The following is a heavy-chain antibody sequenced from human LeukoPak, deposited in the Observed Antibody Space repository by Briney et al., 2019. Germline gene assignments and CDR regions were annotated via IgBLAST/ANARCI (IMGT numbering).Heavy chain of an antibody. CDR2: MNPNSGNT. CDR3: ARGTSSSWPHYYYYYMDV. V-gene: IGHV1-8*01. D-gene: IGHD6-13*01. J-gene: IGHJ6*03. CDR1: GYTFTSYD. Sequence: ASVKVSCKASGYTFTSYDINWVRQATGQGLEWMGWMNPNSGNTGYAQKFQGRVTMTRNTSISTAYMELSSLRSEDTAVYYCARGTSSSWPHYYYYYMDVWGKGTTVTVSS.